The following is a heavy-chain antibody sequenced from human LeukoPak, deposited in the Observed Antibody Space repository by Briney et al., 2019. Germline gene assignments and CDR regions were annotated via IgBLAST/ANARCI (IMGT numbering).Heavy chain of an antibody. CDR3: TRLTGADVFDI. J-gene: IGHJ3*02. CDR2: IRSKANNYAT. D-gene: IGHD3-10*01. CDR1: AFTFSGSA. V-gene: IGHV3-73*01. Sequence: PGGSLRLSCAASAFTFSGSAIHWVRQASGKGLEWVGRIRSKANNYATAYAASVEGRFTISRDDSKSTAYLQMNSLKTEVTAVYYCTRLTGADVFDIWGQGTMVTVSS.